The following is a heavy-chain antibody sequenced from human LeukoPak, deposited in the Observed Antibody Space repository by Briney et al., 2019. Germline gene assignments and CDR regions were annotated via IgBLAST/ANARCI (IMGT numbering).Heavy chain of an antibody. CDR3: ASAVENYGRNALEY. V-gene: IGHV3-74*01. J-gene: IGHJ4*02. Sequence: HPGGSLRHSCAAPAFTFRTSRMHWGRQAPGKGLVWVSRLNSDGSSTHYADSVKGRFSISRDNAKNTLYLQMNSLRAEDTAVYYCASAVENYGRNALEYWGQGTLVTVSS. D-gene: IGHD4-23*01. CDR1: AFTFRTSR. CDR2: LNSDGSST.